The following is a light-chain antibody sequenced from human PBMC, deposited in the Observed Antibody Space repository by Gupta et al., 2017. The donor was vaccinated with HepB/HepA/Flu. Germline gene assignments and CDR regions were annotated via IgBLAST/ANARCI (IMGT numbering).Light chain of an antibody. CDR2: RDG. Sequence: SYELTQPHSISVALGQTARIICGGNKIGNKNVHWYQQKPGQAPIMIIYRDGNRPSGIPDRYSGSNSGTTATMTISSAPAGDEDYFYCQVWDSSTAVFGTGTKVTVL. V-gene: IGLV3-9*01. J-gene: IGLJ1*01. CDR3: QVWDSSTAV. CDR1: KIGNKN.